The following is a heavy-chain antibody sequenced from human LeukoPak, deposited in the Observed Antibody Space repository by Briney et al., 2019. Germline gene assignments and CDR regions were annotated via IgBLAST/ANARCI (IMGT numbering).Heavy chain of an antibody. CDR2: IYYSGST. V-gene: IGHV4-39*07. CDR3: ARAEYYYDSRGLPSYYFDY. J-gene: IGHJ4*02. D-gene: IGHD3-22*01. Sequence: PSETLSLTCTVSGGSISSSSYYWGWIRQPPGKGLEWIGSIYYSGSTYYNPSLKSRVTISVDTSKNQFSLKLSSVTAADTAVYYCARAEYYYDSRGLPSYYFDYWGQGTLVTVSS. CDR1: GGSISSSSYY.